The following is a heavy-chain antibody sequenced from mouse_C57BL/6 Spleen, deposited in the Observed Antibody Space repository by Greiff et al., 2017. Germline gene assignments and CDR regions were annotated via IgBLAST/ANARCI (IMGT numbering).Heavy chain of an antibody. D-gene: IGHD2-4*01. CDR2: IDPSDSET. V-gene: IGHV1-52*01. Sequence: VQLQQPGAELVRPGSSVKLSCKASGYTFTSYWMHWVKQRPIQGLEWIGNIDPSDSETHYNQKFKDKATLTVDKSSSTAYMQLSSLTSEDSAVYYCARTRNYDYDGDFDYWGQGTTLTVSS. J-gene: IGHJ2*01. CDR1: GYTFTSYW. CDR3: ARTRNYDYDGDFDY.